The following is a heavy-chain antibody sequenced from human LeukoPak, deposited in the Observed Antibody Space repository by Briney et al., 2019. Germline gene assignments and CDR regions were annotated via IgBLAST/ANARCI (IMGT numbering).Heavy chain of an antibody. J-gene: IGHJ4*02. CDR3: ARAPALYDSSGYLGY. CDR1: GGTFSSYA. V-gene: IGHV1-69*04. CDR2: IIPILGIA. Sequence: ASVKVSCKASGGTFSSYAISWVRQAPGQGLEWMGRIIPILGIANYAQKFQGRVTITADKSTSTGYMELSSLRSEDTAVYYCARAPALYDSSGYLGYWGQGTLVTVSS. D-gene: IGHD3-22*01.